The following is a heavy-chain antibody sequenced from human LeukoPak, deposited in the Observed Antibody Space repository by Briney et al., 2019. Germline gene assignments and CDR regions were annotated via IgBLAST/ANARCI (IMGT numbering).Heavy chain of an antibody. CDR3: ARGMYSSSWYGYYYYYMDV. Sequence: ASVKVSCKASGYTFTGYYMHWVRQAPGQGLEWMGWINPNSGGTNYAQKFQGRVTMTRDTSISTAYMELSRLRSDDTAVYYCARGMYSSSWYGYYYYYMDVWGKGTTVTISS. J-gene: IGHJ6*03. V-gene: IGHV1-2*02. CDR2: INPNSGGT. CDR1: GYTFTGYY. D-gene: IGHD6-13*01.